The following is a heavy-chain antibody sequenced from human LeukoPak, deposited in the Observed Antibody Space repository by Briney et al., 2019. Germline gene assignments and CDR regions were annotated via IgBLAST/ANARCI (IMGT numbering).Heavy chain of an antibody. Sequence: SETLSLTCTVSGGSITSYNWSWIRQSPGKGLEWIGHIYYSGSTYYNPSLKSRVTISVDTSKNQFSLKLSSVTAADTAVYYCAEASGSNSDAFDIWGQGTMVTVSS. CDR1: GGSITSYN. CDR2: IYYSGST. CDR3: AEASGSNSDAFDI. V-gene: IGHV4-59*06. D-gene: IGHD3-22*01. J-gene: IGHJ3*02.